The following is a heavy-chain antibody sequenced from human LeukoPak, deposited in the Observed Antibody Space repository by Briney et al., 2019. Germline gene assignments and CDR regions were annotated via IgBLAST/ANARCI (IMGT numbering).Heavy chain of an antibody. CDR1: GGSLSSYY. D-gene: IGHD3-16*02. CDR3: ASGMITIRGVIDHFDY. Sequence: SETLSLTCTVSGGSLSSYYWSWLRQPPGKGLEWIGYIYYSGSTNYNPSLKSRVTISVDTSKNQFSLKLSSVTAADTAVYYCASGMITIRGVIDHFDYWGQGTLVTVSS. J-gene: IGHJ4*02. CDR2: IYYSGST. V-gene: IGHV4-59*01.